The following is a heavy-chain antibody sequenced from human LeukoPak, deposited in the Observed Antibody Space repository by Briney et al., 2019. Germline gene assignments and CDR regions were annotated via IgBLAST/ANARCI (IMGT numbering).Heavy chain of an antibody. CDR2: VNPKSGNT. CDR3: ARGLPLGYCTYGVCYPPKHFDF. J-gene: IGHJ4*02. D-gene: IGHD2-8*01. CDR1: GGTFSSYA. Sequence: ASVRVSCKASGGTFSSYAINWVRQAPGQGLEWMGWVNPKSGNTGYKQKFQARVTITRDTSITTAYMELRSLTSDDTAVYFCARGLPLGYCTYGVCYPPKHFDFWGQGTLVTVSS. V-gene: IGHV1-8*03.